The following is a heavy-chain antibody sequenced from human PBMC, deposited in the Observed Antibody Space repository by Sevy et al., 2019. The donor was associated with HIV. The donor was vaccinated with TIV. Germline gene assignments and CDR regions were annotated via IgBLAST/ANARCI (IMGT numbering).Heavy chain of an antibody. J-gene: IGHJ4*02. CDR2: ISSSSSTI. D-gene: IGHD3-10*01. Sequence: GGSLRLSCAASGFTFSSYSMNWVRQAPGKGLEWVSYISSSSSTIYYADSVKGRFTISRDNAKNSLYLQMNSLRDEDTAGYYCARDDSMVRGVLPFDYWGQGTLVTVSS. V-gene: IGHV3-48*02. CDR1: GFTFSSYS. CDR3: ARDDSMVRGVLPFDY.